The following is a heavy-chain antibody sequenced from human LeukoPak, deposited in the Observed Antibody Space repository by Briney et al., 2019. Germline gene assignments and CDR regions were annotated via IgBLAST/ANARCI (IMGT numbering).Heavy chain of an antibody. D-gene: IGHD3-10*01. CDR2: IYHSGIT. V-gene: IGHV4-4*02. CDR3: ASCLFDYYYFDQ. J-gene: IGHJ4*02. Sequence: PSETLSLTCAVSGDSITSHNWWSWVRQSPGKGLEWIGEIYHSGITNYSPSLKSRVTISVDKSKNQLSLRLTSVTAADTAVYFCASCLFDYYYFDQWGQGTLVTVSS. CDR1: GDSITSHNW.